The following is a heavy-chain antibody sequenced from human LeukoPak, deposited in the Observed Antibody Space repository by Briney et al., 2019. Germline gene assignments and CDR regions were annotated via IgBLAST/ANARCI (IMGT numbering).Heavy chain of an antibody. CDR1: GGTFSSYA. D-gene: IGHD3-10*01. J-gene: IGHJ6*02. CDR2: IIPIFGTA. CDR3: ARGPMVLNYYGMDV. V-gene: IGHV1-69*13. Sequence: ASVKVSRKASGGTFSSYAISWVRQAPGQGLEWMGGIIPIFGTANYAQKFQGRVTITADESTSTAYMELSSLRSEDTAVYYCARGPMVLNYYGMDVWGQGTTVTVSS.